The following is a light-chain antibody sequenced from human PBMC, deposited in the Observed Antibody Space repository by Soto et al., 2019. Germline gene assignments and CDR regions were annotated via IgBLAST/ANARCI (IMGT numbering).Light chain of an antibody. J-gene: IGLJ2*01. V-gene: IGLV2-14*01. CDR2: DVS. Sequence: QSAPTQPASVSGSPGQSITISCTGTSSDVGGYNYVSWYQQHPGKAPKLMIYDVSNRPSGVSNRFSGSKSGNTASLTISGLQAEDEADYYCSSYTSSSLVFGGGTKVTVL. CDR3: SSYTSSSLV. CDR1: SSDVGGYNY.